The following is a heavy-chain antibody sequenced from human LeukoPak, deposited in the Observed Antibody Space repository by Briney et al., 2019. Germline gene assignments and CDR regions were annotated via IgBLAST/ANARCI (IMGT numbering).Heavy chain of an antibody. J-gene: IGHJ4*02. CDR2: IYHSGST. D-gene: IGHD4-23*01. V-gene: IGHV4-38-2*02. CDR1: GYSISSGYY. Sequence: SETLSLTCTVSGYSISSGYYWGWIRQPPGKGLEWIGSIYHSGSTYYNPSLKSRVTISVDTSKNQFSLKLSSVTAADTAMYYCARVSRGNSVGGDYWGQGTLVTVSS. CDR3: ARVSRGNSVGGDY.